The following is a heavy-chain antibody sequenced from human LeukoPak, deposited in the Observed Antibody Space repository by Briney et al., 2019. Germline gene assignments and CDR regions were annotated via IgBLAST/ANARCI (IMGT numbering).Heavy chain of an antibody. V-gene: IGHV4-59*08. CDR2: IYYSGST. D-gene: IGHD5-18*01. J-gene: IGHJ4*02. CDR1: GGSISSYY. Sequence: PSETLSLTCTVSGGSISSYYWSWIRQPPGKGLEWIGYIYYSGSTNYNPSLKSRVTISVDTSKNQFSLKLSSVTAADTAVYYCASHGYSYGVNFDYWGQGTLVTVSS. CDR3: ASHGYSYGVNFDY.